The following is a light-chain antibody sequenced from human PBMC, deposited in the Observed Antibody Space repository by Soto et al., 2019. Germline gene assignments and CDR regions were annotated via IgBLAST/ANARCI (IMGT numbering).Light chain of an antibody. CDR1: SSNIGAGYD. J-gene: IGLJ1*01. CDR2: GNN. Sequence: QAVVTRPPSVSGAPGQRVTLSCTGSSSNIGAGYDVHWYQQLPGTAPKLLIYGNNNRPSGVPDRFSGSKSGTSASLAITGLQAEDEADYYCQSYDSSLSGSAFGTGTKVTVL. CDR3: QSYDSSLSGSA. V-gene: IGLV1-40*01.